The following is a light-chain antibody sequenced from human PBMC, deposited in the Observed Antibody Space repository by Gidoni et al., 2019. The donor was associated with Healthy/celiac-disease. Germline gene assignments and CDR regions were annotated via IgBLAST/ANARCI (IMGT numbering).Light chain of an antibody. CDR3: QQRSNCSWT. J-gene: IGKJ1*01. CDR1: QSVSSY. Sequence: VFTQAPTTLSLSPGDRATLSCRASQSVSSYLAWYQQKPGQAPRLLIYAASNRPTGVPARFSGSGSGTDFTLTISSLEPEDFAAYYCQQRSNCSWTFGQGTKVEIK. V-gene: IGKV3-11*01. CDR2: AAS.